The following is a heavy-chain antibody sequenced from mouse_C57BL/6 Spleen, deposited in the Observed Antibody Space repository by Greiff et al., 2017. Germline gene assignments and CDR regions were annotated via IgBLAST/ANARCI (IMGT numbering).Heavy chain of an antibody. CDR3: ASIYDYDGFAY. J-gene: IGHJ3*01. D-gene: IGHD2-4*01. Sequence: VQRVESGAELAKPGASVKLSCKASGYTFTSYWMHWVKQRPGQGLEWIGYINPSSGYTKYNQKFKDKATLTADKSSSTAYMQLSSLTYEDSAVYYCASIYDYDGFAYWGQGTLVTVSA. V-gene: IGHV1-7*01. CDR1: GYTFTSYW. CDR2: INPSSGYT.